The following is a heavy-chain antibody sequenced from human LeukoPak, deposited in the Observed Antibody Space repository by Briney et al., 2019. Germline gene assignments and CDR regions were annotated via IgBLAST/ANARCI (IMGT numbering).Heavy chain of an antibody. J-gene: IGHJ4*02. CDR2: IGGGGSS. D-gene: IGHD3-10*01. Sequence: PGGSLRLSCTASGFSFSNSAMTWVRRAPGKGLEWVSSIGGGGSSYYAGSVKGRFTISRDNSKNTVYLQMNNLRAEDTAIFYCVKGVTMVRGSREFDYWGQGTLVTVSS. CDR3: VKGVTMVRGSREFDY. CDR1: GFSFSNSA. V-gene: IGHV3-23*01.